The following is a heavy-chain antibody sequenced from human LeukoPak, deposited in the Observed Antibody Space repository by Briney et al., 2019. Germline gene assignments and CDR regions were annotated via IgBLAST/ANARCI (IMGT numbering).Heavy chain of an antibody. D-gene: IGHD3-10*01. CDR2: ISSSSSYT. Sequence: GGSLRLSCAASGFTFSDYYRSWLRQAPGKGLEWVSYISSSSSYTNYADSVKGRFTISRDNAKNSLYLQMNSLRAEDTAVYYCARSLLWFGENYFDYWGQGTLVTVSS. CDR1: GFTFSDYY. CDR3: ARSLLWFGENYFDY. J-gene: IGHJ4*02. V-gene: IGHV3-11*06.